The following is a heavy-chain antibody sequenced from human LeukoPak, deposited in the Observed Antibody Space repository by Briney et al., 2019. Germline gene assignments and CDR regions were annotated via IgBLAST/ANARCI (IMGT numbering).Heavy chain of an antibody. CDR3: ARVFIEYCSGGSCAYFDY. V-gene: IGHV1-2*02. Sequence: EASVKVSCKASGYTFTGYYMHWVRQAPGQGLEWMGWINPNSGGTNYAQKFQGRVTMTRDTSISTAYMELSRLRSDDTAVYYCARVFIEYCSGGSCAYFDYWGQGTLVTVSS. CDR2: INPNSGGT. CDR1: GYTFTGYY. J-gene: IGHJ4*02. D-gene: IGHD2-15*01.